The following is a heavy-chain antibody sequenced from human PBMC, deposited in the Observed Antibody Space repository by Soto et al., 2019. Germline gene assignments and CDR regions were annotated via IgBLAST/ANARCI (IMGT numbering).Heavy chain of an antibody. V-gene: IGHV3-53*01. CDR3: ASPGYRGAAGPFDY. Sequence: PGGSLRLSCAASGFTVSNNYMNWVRQAPGKGLESVSVLYSDGSTHYADSVKGRFTISRDIPKNSLYLQMNSLRAEDTAVYYCASPGYRGAAGPFDYWGQGTLVTVSS. CDR2: LYSDGST. J-gene: IGHJ4*02. D-gene: IGHD6-13*01. CDR1: GFTVSNNY.